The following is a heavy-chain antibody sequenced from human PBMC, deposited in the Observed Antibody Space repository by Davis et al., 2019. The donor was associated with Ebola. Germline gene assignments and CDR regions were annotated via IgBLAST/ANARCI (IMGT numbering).Heavy chain of an antibody. D-gene: IGHD6-13*01. CDR1: GGTFSSYA. Sequence: ASVNVSCKASGGTFSSYAMHWVRQAPGHRLEWMGWINAGNGNTKSSQKFQGRVTITRDTSASTAYMELSSLRSEDTAVYYCASCIAAAGRDIGYYYGMDVWGQGTTVTVSS. V-gene: IGHV1-3*01. CDR2: INAGNGNT. CDR3: ASCIAAAGRDIGYYYGMDV. J-gene: IGHJ6*02.